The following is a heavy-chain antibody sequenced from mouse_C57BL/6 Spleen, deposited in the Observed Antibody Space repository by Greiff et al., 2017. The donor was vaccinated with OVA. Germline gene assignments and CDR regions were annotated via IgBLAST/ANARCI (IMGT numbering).Heavy chain of an antibody. Sequence: EVQRVESGPELVKPGASVKIPCKASGYTFTDYNMDWVKQSHGKSLEWIGDINPNNGGTIYNQKFKGKATLTVDKSSSTAYMELRSLTSEDTAVYYCARDGNYLEAMDYWGQGTSVTVSS. J-gene: IGHJ4*01. V-gene: IGHV1-18*01. CDR3: ARDGNYLEAMDY. CDR1: GYTFTDYN. CDR2: INPNNGGT. D-gene: IGHD2-1*01.